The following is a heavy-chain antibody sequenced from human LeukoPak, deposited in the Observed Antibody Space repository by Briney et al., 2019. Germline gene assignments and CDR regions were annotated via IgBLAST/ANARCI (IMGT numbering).Heavy chain of an antibody. V-gene: IGHV4-38-2*01. CDR2: IYHSGST. CDR3: ARNPPEHGPYYYGMDV. J-gene: IGHJ6*04. CDR1: GYSISSGYY. Sequence: SETLSLTRAVSGYSISSGYYWGWIRQPPGKGLEWIGSIYHSGSTYYNPSLKSRVTISVDTSKNQFSLKLSSVTAADTAVYYCARNPPEHGPYYYGMDVWGKGTTVTVSS.